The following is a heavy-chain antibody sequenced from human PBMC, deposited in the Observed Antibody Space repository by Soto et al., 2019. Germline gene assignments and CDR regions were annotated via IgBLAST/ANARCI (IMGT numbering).Heavy chain of an antibody. J-gene: IGHJ6*02. CDR3: AKDLVNIVLVPAAKDYYYYGMDV. V-gene: IGHV3-9*01. D-gene: IGHD2-2*01. CDR1: GFTFDDYA. Sequence: EVQLVESGGGLVQPGRSLRLSCAASGFTFDDYAMHWVRQAPGKGLEWVSGISWNSGSIGYADSVKGRFTISRDNAKNSLDLQMNSLRAEDTALYYCAKDLVNIVLVPAAKDYYYYGMDVWGQGTTVTVSS. CDR2: ISWNSGSI.